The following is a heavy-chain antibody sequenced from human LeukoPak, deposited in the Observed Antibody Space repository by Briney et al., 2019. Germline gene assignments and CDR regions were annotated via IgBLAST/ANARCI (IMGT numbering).Heavy chain of an antibody. Sequence: SETLSLTCTVSGDSMSDTNYNWGWIRQPPGKGLEWIGTVYYSGTTYYNPFLESRVTISVDTSKKQFSLNLNSVTAADTAVYYCAKHRSNKVSGNIYARVDYWGQGILVTVSS. D-gene: IGHD1-1*01. J-gene: IGHJ4*02. CDR3: AKHRSNKVSGNIYARVDY. CDR2: VYYSGTT. CDR1: GDSMSDTNYN. V-gene: IGHV4-39*01.